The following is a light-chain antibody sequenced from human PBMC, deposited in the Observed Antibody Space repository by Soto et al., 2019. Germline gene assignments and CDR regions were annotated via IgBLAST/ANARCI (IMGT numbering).Light chain of an antibody. CDR2: VAS. V-gene: IGKV3-15*01. CDR1: QSVTNN. J-gene: IGKJ5*01. Sequence: ESVMTQSPATLSVSPGERDTLSCRASQSVTNNLAWYQQKPGQAPRLLIYVASTRAPGVPARFSGSGSGTEFTLTISSLQSEDFAVYYCQQYNNWPITFGRGTRLEIK. CDR3: QQYNNWPIT.